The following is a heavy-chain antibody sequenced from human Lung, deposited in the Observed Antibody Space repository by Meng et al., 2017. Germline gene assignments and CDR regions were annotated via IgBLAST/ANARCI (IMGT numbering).Heavy chain of an antibody. Sequence: QVQPQRWGAGLLKPSETLSLPCAVYGGSFSGYYWSWIRQPPGKGLEWIGEINHSGSTNYNPSLKSRVTISVDTSKNQFSLKLSSVTAADTAVYYCARPKQANWYFDLWGRGTLVTVSS. CDR1: GGSFSGYY. J-gene: IGHJ2*01. D-gene: IGHD1/OR15-1a*01. V-gene: IGHV4-34*01. CDR2: INHSGST. CDR3: ARPKQANWYFDL.